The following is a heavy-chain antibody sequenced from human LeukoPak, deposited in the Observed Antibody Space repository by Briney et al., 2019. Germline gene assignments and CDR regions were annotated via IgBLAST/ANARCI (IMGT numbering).Heavy chain of an antibody. D-gene: IGHD1-26*01. Sequence: QPRGSLRLSCAASGFTFSSYWMSWVRQAPGKGLEWVASIKQDGSEKYYVDSVKGRFTISRDNAKNSLYLQMNSLRAEDTAVYYCAREGGSYYSNWFDPWGQGTLVTVSS. J-gene: IGHJ5*02. V-gene: IGHV3-7*01. CDR1: GFTFSSYW. CDR2: IKQDGSEK. CDR3: AREGGSYYSNWFDP.